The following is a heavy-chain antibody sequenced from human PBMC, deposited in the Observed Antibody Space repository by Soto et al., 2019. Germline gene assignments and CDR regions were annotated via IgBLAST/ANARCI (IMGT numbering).Heavy chain of an antibody. CDR1: GFTFSNHG. V-gene: IGHV3-30*03. CDR3: SRCGFGGVTNYMDV. J-gene: IGHJ6*03. Sequence: QVQLVESGGGVVQPGKSLRLSCAASGFTFSNHGMHWVRQAPGKGLEWVAVISYDGSNTYYADSVKGRFTISRDNSKATMSLQMNSMRAEDTAVYYCSRCGFGGVTNYMDVWGKGTTVTVSS. D-gene: IGHD3-3*01. CDR2: ISYDGSNT.